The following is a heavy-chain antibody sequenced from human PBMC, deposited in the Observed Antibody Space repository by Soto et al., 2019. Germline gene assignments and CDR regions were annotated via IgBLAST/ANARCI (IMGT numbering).Heavy chain of an antibody. CDR2: IRNKANSYTA. Sequence: PGGSLRLSCAASGFTFSDHYMDWVRQASGKGLEWVGRIRNKANSYTAEYAASVKGRFTISRDDSKNSLYLQMNSLKIEDTALYYCVSAGTGYQLDYRAQRTLVTGSS. CDR1: GFTFSDHY. CDR3: VSAGTGYQLDY. J-gene: IGHJ4*02. V-gene: IGHV3-72*01. D-gene: IGHD3-9*01.